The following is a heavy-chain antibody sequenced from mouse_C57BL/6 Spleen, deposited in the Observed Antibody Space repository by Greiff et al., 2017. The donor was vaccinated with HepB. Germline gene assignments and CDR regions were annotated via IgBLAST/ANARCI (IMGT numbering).Heavy chain of an antibody. J-gene: IGHJ4*01. CDR2: IYPRSGNT. CDR3: AREGRFITTVVGAMDY. Sequence: VQLQQSGAELARPGASVKLSCKASGYTFTSYGISWVKQRTGQGLEWIGEIYPRSGNTYYNEKFKGKATLTADKSSSTAYMELRSLTSEDSAVYFCAREGRFITTVVGAMDYWGQGTSVTVSS. CDR1: GYTFTSYG. D-gene: IGHD1-1*01. V-gene: IGHV1-81*01.